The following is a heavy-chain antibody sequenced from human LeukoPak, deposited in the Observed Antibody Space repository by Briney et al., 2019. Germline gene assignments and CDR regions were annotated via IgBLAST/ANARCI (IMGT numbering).Heavy chain of an antibody. V-gene: IGHV4-59*01. CDR3: ARGFYYFDD. CDR2: FHYSGST. J-gene: IGHJ4*02. CDR1: GSSISSYY. D-gene: IGHD3-3*01. Sequence: PSETLSLTCTVSGSSISSYYWNWIRQPPGEGLEWIGYFHYSGSTNYNPSLKSRVAISVDTSKNQFSLKLTSVTAADTAVYYCARGFYYFDDWGQGTLVTVSS.